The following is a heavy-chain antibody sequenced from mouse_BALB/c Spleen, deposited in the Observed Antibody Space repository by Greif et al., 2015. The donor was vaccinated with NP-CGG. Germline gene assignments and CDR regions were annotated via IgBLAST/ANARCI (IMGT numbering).Heavy chain of an antibody. V-gene: IGHV2-2*02. Sequence: VKLVESGPGLVQPSQSLSITCTVSGFSLTSYGVHWVRQSPGKGLEWLGVIWSGGITDYNAAFISRLSISKDNSKSQVFFKMNRLQANDTAIYYCARNWDYWGQGTTLTVSS. CDR1: GFSLTSYG. CDR3: ARNWDY. CDR2: IWSGGIT. J-gene: IGHJ2*01.